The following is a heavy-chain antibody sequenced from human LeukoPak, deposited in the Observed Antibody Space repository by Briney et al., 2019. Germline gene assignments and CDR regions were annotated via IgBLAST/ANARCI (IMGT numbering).Heavy chain of an antibody. CDR2: NSALTGNI. V-gene: IGHV1-18*01. J-gene: IGHJ4*02. Sequence: ASVKVSCKASGYTFNGYGISWVRQAPGQRPEWXXXNSALTGNIDYAPKFQGRVTMNTDTSTRTAYMELSSLVSADTAVYFCARADPTNTGHEYFDYWGRGTLVTVSS. CDR3: ARADPTNTGHEYFDY. D-gene: IGHD2/OR15-2a*01. CDR1: GYTFNGYG.